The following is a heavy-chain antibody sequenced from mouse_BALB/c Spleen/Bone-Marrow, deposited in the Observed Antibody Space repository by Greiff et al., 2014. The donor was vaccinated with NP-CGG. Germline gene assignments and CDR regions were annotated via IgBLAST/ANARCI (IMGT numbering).Heavy chain of an antibody. CDR2: IRNKPNGYTT. Sequence: EVMLVESGGGLVQPGGSLRLSCTTSGFTFTDYFMTWVRQPPGKALEWLGFIRNKPNGYTTEYNPSVKGRFTISRDNSQGILYLQMNTLRAEDSAIYYCARDYSGYFDFWGQGTTPTVSS. CDR3: ARDYSGYFDF. V-gene: IGHV7-3*02. CDR1: GFTFTDYF. J-gene: IGHJ2*01. D-gene: IGHD5-1*01.